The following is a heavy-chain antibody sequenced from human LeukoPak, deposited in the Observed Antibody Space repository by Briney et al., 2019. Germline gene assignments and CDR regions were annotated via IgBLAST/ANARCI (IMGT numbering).Heavy chain of an antibody. CDR1: GYTFTGYY. D-gene: IGHD6-19*01. CDR2: INPNSGGT. Sequence: GASVKVSCKAPGYTFTGYYMHWVRQAPGQGLEWMGWINPNSGGTNYAQKFQGRVTMTRDTSISTAYMELSRLRSDDTAVYYCARAVAGTHWVFDPWGQGTLVTVSS. V-gene: IGHV1-2*02. J-gene: IGHJ5*02. CDR3: ARAVAGTHWVFDP.